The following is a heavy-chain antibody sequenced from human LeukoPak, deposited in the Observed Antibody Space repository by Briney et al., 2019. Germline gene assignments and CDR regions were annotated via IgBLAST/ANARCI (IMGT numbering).Heavy chain of an antibody. D-gene: IGHD1-7*01. Sequence: ASVKVSCKASGYTFTSYYMHWVRQAPGQGLEWMGIINPSGGSTSYAQKFQGRVTMTRDMSTSTVYMELCSLRSEDTAVYYCARGNWNYAALDYWGQGTLVTVSS. CDR3: ARGNWNYAALDY. CDR2: INPSGGST. V-gene: IGHV1-46*01. CDR1: GYTFTSYY. J-gene: IGHJ4*02.